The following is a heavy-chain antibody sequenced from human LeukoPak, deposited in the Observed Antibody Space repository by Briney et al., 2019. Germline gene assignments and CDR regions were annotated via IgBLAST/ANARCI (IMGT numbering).Heavy chain of an antibody. CDR1: RGSTSSYY. CDR3: ARRLGYCSSTSCPITAFDI. J-gene: IGHJ3*02. Sequence: SETLSLTCTVSRGSTSSYYWSWIRQPPGKGREWIGYIYYSGSTNYNPSLKSRVTIAVDTSKNQFSLKLSSVTAADTAVYYCARRLGYCSSTSCPITAFDIWGQGTMVTVSS. V-gene: IGHV4-59*01. CDR2: IYYSGST. D-gene: IGHD2-2*01.